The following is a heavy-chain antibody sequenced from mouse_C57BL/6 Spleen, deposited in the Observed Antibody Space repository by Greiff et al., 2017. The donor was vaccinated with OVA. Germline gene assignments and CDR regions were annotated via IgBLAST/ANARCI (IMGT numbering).Heavy chain of an antibody. V-gene: IGHV1-39*01. CDR3: ARPDSSGGDY. D-gene: IGHD3-2*02. Sequence: EVQLQQSGPELVKPGASVKISCKASGYSFTDYNMNWVKQSNGKSLEWIGVINPNYGTNSYNQKFKGKATLTVYQSSSTASLQLNSLTSEDSAVYYCARPDSSGGDYWGQGTTLTVSS. CDR1: GYSFTDYN. CDR2: INPNYGTN. J-gene: IGHJ2*01.